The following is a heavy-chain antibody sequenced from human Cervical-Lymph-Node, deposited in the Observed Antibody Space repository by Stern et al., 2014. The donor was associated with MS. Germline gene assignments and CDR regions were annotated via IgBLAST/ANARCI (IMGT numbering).Heavy chain of an antibody. Sequence: DQLVESGAEVKKPGASVKVSCKASGYTFTSYYMHWVRQAPGQGLEWMGIINPSGGTTSHAQKIQGRVTMTRDTSTSTVYMELSSLRSEDTAVYYCAREVAGHRLGMMDVWGQGTTVTVSS. D-gene: IGHD6-19*01. CDR3: AREVAGHRLGMMDV. CDR2: INPSGGTT. J-gene: IGHJ6*02. V-gene: IGHV1-46*01. CDR1: GYTFTSYY.